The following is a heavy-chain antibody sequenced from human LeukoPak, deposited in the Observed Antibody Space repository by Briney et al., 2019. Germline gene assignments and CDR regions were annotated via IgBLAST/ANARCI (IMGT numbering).Heavy chain of an antibody. Sequence: ASVKVSCKASGYTFTGYYMHWVRQAPGQGLEWMGWINPNSGGTNYAQKFQGRVTMTRDTSISTAYMELSRLRSDDTAVYYCARGYCSGGSCYSVPDYWGQGTLVTVSS. CDR3: ARGYCSGGSCYSVPDY. V-gene: IGHV1-2*02. D-gene: IGHD2-15*01. CDR1: GYTFTGYY. J-gene: IGHJ4*02. CDR2: INPNSGGT.